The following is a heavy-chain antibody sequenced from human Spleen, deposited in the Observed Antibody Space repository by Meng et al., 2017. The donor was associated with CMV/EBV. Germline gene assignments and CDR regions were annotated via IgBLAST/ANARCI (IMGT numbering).Heavy chain of an antibody. CDR2: IRGRADAGAT. CDR3: STQYYDFSSGFHYFDY. D-gene: IGHD3-3*01. CDR1: TFNTAW. Sequence: TFNTAWMTWVRQAPGKGLEWVGRIRGRADAGATDYYAPVKGRFTISRDDSKSMLYLEMKSLKIEDTAVYFCSTQYYDFSSGFHYFDYWGQGTLVTVS. J-gene: IGHJ4*02. V-gene: IGHV3-15*01.